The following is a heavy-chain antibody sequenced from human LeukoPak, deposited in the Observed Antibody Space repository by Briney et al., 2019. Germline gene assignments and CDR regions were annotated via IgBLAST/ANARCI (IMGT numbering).Heavy chain of an antibody. CDR2: IYPGDSDT. Sequence: AGESLKISCKSSGYSFTSYWIGWVRQMPGKGLEWMGIIYPGDSDTRYSPSFQGQVTISADKSISTAYLQWSSLKASDTAMYYCARLGGSGSYYNPGYYYYMDVWGKGTTVTISS. CDR1: GYSFTSYW. V-gene: IGHV5-51*01. J-gene: IGHJ6*03. D-gene: IGHD3-10*01. CDR3: ARLGGSGSYYNPGYYYYMDV.